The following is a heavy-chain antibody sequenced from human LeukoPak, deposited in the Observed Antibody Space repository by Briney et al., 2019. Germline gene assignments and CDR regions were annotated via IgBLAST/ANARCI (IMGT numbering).Heavy chain of an antibody. CDR2: ISSSSSYI. Sequence: GGSLRLSCAASGFTFSSYNMNWVRQAPGKGLEWVSSISSSSSYIYYADSVKGRFTISRDNAKNSLYLQMNSLRAEDTAVYYCARDRSGSYYFRGEHAFDIWGQGTMVTVSS. CDR1: GFTFSSYN. CDR3: ARDRSGSYYFRGEHAFDI. D-gene: IGHD1-26*01. V-gene: IGHV3-21*01. J-gene: IGHJ3*02.